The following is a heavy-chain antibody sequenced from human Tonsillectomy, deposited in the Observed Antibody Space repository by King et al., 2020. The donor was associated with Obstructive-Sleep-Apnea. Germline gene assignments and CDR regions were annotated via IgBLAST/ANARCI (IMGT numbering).Heavy chain of an antibody. CDR1: GFTFSNYG. D-gene: IGHD3-10*01. CDR3: AGNPDPDGSGNVLIPYGIDV. J-gene: IGHJ6*02. V-gene: IGHV3-30*02. CDR2: IRTDGTNK. Sequence: VQLVESGGGVVQPGGSLRLSCAASGFTFSNYGMHWVRQAPGKGLDWVAFIRTDGTNKYYADSVKGRFTISRDNSKNTLYLQMNSLRAEDTAVNFCAGNPDPDGSGNVLIPYGIDVWGQGTTVTVSS.